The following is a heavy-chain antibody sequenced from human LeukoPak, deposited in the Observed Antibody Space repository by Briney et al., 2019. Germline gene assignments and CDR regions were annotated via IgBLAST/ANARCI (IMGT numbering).Heavy chain of an antibody. D-gene: IGHD1-26*01. Sequence: ASVKVSCKASGYTFTSYDINWVRQATGQGLEWMGWMNPNSGNTGYAQKFQGRVTMTRNTSISTAYMELSSLRSEDTAVYYCARDCGSYCQIDSWGQGTLVTVSS. CDR1: GYTFTSYD. CDR3: ARDCGSYCQIDS. J-gene: IGHJ4*02. V-gene: IGHV1-8*01. CDR2: MNPNSGNT.